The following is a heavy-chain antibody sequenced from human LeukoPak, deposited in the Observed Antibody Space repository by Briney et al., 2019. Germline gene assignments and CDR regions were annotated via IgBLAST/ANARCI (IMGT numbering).Heavy chain of an antibody. CDR1: GFTFSSYS. Sequence: GGSLRLSCAASGFTFSSYSMNWVRQAPGKGLEWVSSISSSSSYIYYADSVKGRFTISGDNAKNSLYLQMNSLRAEDTALYYCAKVQWELRSRGPFDYWGQGTLVTVSS. D-gene: IGHD1-26*01. CDR3: AKVQWELRSRGPFDY. J-gene: IGHJ4*02. CDR2: ISSSSSYI. V-gene: IGHV3-21*04.